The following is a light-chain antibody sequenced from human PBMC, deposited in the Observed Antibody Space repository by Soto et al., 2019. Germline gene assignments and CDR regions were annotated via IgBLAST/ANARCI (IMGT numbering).Light chain of an antibody. V-gene: IGKV1-9*01. CDR1: QGIRSY. J-gene: IGKJ4*01. CDR2: AAS. Sequence: TQLTQSPSSLSASVGDRVTITCRASQGIRSYLAWYQQKQGKAPKLLIYAASTLESGVPSRFRGSGSGTDFTLTISRLQPEDFETYYCQQLNSYPLTFGGGTKVDIK. CDR3: QQLNSYPLT.